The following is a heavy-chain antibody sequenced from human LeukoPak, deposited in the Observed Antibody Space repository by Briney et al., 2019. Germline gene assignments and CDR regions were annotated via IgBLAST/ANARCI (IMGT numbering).Heavy chain of an antibody. Sequence: PGGSLRLSCAASGFTFSDYYMSWIRQPPGKGLEWIGEINHSGSTNYNPSLKSRVTISVDTSKNQFSLKLSSVTAADTAVYYCARRRYSGSYSSAWGQGTLVTVSS. CDR3: ARRRYSGSYSSA. CDR2: INHSGST. V-gene: IGHV4-34*01. CDR1: GFTFSDYY. D-gene: IGHD1-26*01. J-gene: IGHJ5*02.